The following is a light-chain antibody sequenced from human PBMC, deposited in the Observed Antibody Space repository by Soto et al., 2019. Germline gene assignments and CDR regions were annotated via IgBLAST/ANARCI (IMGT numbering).Light chain of an antibody. CDR3: QQRSNGQVT. V-gene: IGKV3-11*01. CDR1: QSVSSY. Sequence: EIVLTQSPATLSLSPGERTTLSCRASQSVSSYLAWYQQKPGQAPRLLIYDASNRATGIPARFSGSGSGTDFTLTISSLEPEDFAVYYCQQRSNGQVTFGGGPKVEIK. CDR2: DAS. J-gene: IGKJ4*01.